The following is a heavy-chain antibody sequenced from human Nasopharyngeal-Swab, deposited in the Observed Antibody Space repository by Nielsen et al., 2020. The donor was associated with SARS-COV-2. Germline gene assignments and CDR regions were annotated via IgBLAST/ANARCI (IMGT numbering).Heavy chain of an antibody. D-gene: IGHD3-16*02. V-gene: IGHV3-23*01. Sequence: GESLKISCIASGFTSSTSSLTWLRQPPGKGLQWVSTLGTAGDTYYAASVKGRFTISRDNSKNTLYLQMNSLSAEDTALYYCAKRTVGTYPFDYWGQGTLVTLSS. CDR2: LGTAGDT. CDR1: GFTSSTSS. CDR3: AKRTVGTYPFDY. J-gene: IGHJ4*02.